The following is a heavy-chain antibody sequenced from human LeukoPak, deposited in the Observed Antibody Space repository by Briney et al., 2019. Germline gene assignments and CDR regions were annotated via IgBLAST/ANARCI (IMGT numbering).Heavy chain of an antibody. Sequence: PGGSLRLSCAAPGFTFSSYWMHWVRQAPGKGLVWVSRVYSDGSSTTYADSVKGRFTISRDNAKNALYLQMNSLRAEDTAVYYCAREGDAFDIWGQGTMVTVSS. CDR3: AREGDAFDI. J-gene: IGHJ3*02. CDR1: GFTFSSYW. V-gene: IGHV3-74*01. CDR2: VYSDGSST.